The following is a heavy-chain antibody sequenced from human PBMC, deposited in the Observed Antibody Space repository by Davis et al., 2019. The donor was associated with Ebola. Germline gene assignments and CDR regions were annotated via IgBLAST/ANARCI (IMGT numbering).Heavy chain of an antibody. Sequence: GESLKISCAASGFTFSSYAMSWVRQAPGKGLEWVANIKQDGSEKYYVDSVKGRFTISRDNAKNSLYLQMNSLRAEDTAVYYCARDHSWNYGSAFDYWGQGTLVTVSS. CDR3: ARDHSWNYGSAFDY. V-gene: IGHV3-7*01. J-gene: IGHJ4*02. D-gene: IGHD1-7*01. CDR2: IKQDGSEK. CDR1: GFTFSSYA.